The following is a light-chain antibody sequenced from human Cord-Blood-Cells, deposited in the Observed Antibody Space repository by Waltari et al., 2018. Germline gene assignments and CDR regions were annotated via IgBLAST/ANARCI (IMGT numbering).Light chain of an antibody. CDR2: EVM. CDR3: CSYAGSSWV. Sequence: QSALTQPASVSGSPGQSITISCTGTSSDVGSYNLVSWYQQHQGKAPKLMFYEVMKRPSGVSNRFFGSKSGKTASLTISGLQAEDDADYYCCSYAGSSWVFGGGTKLTVL. CDR1: SSDVGSYNL. J-gene: IGLJ3*02. V-gene: IGLV2-23*02.